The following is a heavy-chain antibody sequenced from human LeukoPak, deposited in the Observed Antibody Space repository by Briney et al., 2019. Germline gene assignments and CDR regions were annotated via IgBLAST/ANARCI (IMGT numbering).Heavy chain of an antibody. CDR3: AVMVYAIPGAFDI. J-gene: IGHJ3*02. V-gene: IGHV4-34*08. Sequence: GSLRLSCAASGFTFSTYNMNWVRQAPGKGLEWIGEINHSGSTNYNPSLKSRVTISVDTSKNQFSLKLSSVTAADTAVYYCAVMVYAIPGAFDIWGQGTMVTVSS. CDR1: GFTFSTYN. D-gene: IGHD2-8*01. CDR2: INHSGST.